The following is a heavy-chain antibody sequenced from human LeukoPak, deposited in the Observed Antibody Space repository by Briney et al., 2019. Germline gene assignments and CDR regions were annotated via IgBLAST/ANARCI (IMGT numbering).Heavy chain of an antibody. V-gene: IGHV3-7*01. J-gene: IGHJ4*02. CDR1: GFTFSGYW. CDR2: IKPDGSEK. CDR3: AKDREEETNY. D-gene: IGHD1-26*01. Sequence: PGGSLRLSCAASGFTFSGYWMSWVRQAPGKGLEWVANIKPDGSEKFSVDSVKGRFTISRDNAKNSLYLQMNSLRVDDTAVYYCAKDREEETNYWGQGTLVTVSS.